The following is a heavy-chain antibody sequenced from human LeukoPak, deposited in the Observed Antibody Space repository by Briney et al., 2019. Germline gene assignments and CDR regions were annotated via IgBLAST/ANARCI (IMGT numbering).Heavy chain of an antibody. D-gene: IGHD6-25*01. CDR2: IKQDGSEK. V-gene: IGHV3-7*01. Sequence: PGGSLRLSCAASGFTFSSYWTSWVRQAPGKGLEWVANIKQDGSEKYYVDSVKGRFTISRDNAKNSLYLQMNSLRAEDTAVYYCARDYGYGSGQDYYYYMDVWGKGTTVTVSS. CDR1: GFTFSSYW. CDR3: ARDYGYGSGQDYYYYMDV. J-gene: IGHJ6*03.